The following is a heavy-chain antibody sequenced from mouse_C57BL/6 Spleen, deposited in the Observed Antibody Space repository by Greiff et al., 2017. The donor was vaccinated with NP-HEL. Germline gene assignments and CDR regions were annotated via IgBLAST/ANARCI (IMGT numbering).Heavy chain of an antibody. J-gene: IGHJ2*01. CDR1: GYSITSGYY. CDR3: ASVITTPDFDY. V-gene: IGHV3-6*01. CDR2: ISYDGSN. Sequence: EVQLQQSGPGLVKPSQSLSLTCSVTGYSITSGYYWNWIRQFPGNKLEWMGYISYDGSNNYNPSLKNRISITRDTSKNQFFLKLNSVTTEDTATYYCASVITTPDFDYWGQGTTLTVSS. D-gene: IGHD1-1*01.